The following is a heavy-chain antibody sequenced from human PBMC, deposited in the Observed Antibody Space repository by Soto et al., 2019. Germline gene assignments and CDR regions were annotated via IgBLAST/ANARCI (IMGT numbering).Heavy chain of an antibody. J-gene: IGHJ5*02. CDR1: GGSISSSRSY. CDR2: IFYSGST. Sequence: QLQLQESGPGLVKASETLSLTCNVSGGSISSSRSYWAWIRQPPGKGLEWIANIFYSGSTYYNPSHASRVTVSVATSKNKFSLKLSSVTAADTAVYYCARQTTTADIELWFDPWGQGTLVTVSS. CDR3: ARQTTTADIELWFDP. V-gene: IGHV4-39*01. D-gene: IGHD2-2*01.